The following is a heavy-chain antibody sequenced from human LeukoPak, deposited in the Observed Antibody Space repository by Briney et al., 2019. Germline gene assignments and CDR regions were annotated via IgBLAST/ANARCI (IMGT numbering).Heavy chain of an antibody. CDR1: GFTFSNAW. CDR2: IKSKTDGGTT. J-gene: IGHJ4*02. Sequence: GGSLRLSCAASGFTFSNAWMSWVRQAPGKGLEWVGRIKSKTDGGTTDYAAPVKGRFTISRDDSKNTMYLQMNSLKTEDTAVYYCTTGGRDSSSSLPDYWGQGTLVTVSS. CDR3: TTGGRDSSSSLPDY. D-gene: IGHD6-6*01. V-gene: IGHV3-15*01.